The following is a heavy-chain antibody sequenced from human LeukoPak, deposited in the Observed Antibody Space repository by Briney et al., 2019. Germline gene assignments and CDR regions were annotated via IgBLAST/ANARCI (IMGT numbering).Heavy chain of an antibody. Sequence: ASVTVSCKASGYTFSSYAMTWVRQAPGQGLEWTGWIDTNTGNPTYAQGFTGRFVFSLDTSVSTAYLQISSLKAEDTGVYYCARAPEVRRMDVWGQGTTVTVSS. J-gene: IGHJ6*02. CDR3: ARAPEVRRMDV. CDR2: IDTNTGNP. CDR1: GYTFSSYA. V-gene: IGHV7-4-1*02.